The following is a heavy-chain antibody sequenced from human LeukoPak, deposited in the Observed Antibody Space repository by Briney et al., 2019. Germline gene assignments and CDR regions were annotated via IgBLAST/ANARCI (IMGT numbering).Heavy chain of an antibody. D-gene: IGHD6-19*01. CDR1: GFTFSSYA. J-gene: IGHJ3*02. CDR2: ISSNGGST. V-gene: IGHV3-64*01. CDR3: ASSGWYRRAFDI. Sequence: PGGSLRLSCAASGFTFSSYAMHWVRQAPGKGLEYVSAISSNGGSTYYANSVKGRFTISRDNAKNSLYLQMNSLRAEDTAVYYCASSGWYRRAFDIWGQGTMVTVSS.